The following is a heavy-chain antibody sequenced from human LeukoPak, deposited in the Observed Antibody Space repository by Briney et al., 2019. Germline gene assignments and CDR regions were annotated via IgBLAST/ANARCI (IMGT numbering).Heavy chain of an antibody. D-gene: IGHD1-26*01. J-gene: IGHJ4*02. CDR3: VRVIVGATFDY. Sequence: PGGSLRLSCAASGFSFSYHWMNWVRQAPGKGLEWVANINQDGSVKYYVDSVKGRFTISRDNAKNSLYLQMNSLRAEDTALYYCVRVIVGATFDYWGQGTLVTVSS. CDR2: INQDGSVK. V-gene: IGHV3-7*05. CDR1: GFSFSYHW.